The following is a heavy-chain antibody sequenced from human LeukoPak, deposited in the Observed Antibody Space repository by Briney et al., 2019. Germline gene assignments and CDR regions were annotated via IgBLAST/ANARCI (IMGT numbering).Heavy chain of an antibody. J-gene: IGHJ5*02. V-gene: IGHV1-2*02. Sequence: ASVKVSCKASGYTFTDYYIHWVRQAPGQGLECMGWIDPNSGGTNYAQKFQGRVTMTRDTSISTAYMELSRLRSDDTAVYYCARGGSGSYFSWLDPWGQGTLVTVSS. CDR3: ARGGSGSYFSWLDP. CDR2: IDPNSGGT. D-gene: IGHD3-10*01. CDR1: GYTFTDYY.